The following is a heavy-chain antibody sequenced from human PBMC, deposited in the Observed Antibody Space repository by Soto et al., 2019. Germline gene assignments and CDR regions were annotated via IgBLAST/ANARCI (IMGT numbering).Heavy chain of an antibody. CDR1: GYSFNAYW. D-gene: IGHD2-15*01. V-gene: IGHV5-51*01. J-gene: IGHJ4*02. Sequence: GESLKISCTNSGYSFNAYWICWVLHMPGKCLEWIGITNPDDSETRFSPSFQGQVTMSTDKSVTTAYLHWSSLKASDTDMYYCALKRLGYCGTNNCFSGFFTDWGKATHLTTSS. CDR2: TNPDDSET. CDR3: ALKRLGYCGTNNCFSGFFTD.